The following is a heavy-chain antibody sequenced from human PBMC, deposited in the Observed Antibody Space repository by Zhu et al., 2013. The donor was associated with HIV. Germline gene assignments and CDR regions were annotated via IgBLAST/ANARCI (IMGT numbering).Heavy chain of an antibody. CDR3: ATTRRAMVAASNWFDP. J-gene: IGHJ5*02. Sequence: EVQLVESGGGLVQPGGSLRLSCAASGFTFSSYEMNWVRQAPGKGLEWVSYISSSGSTIYYADSVKGRFTISRDNAKNSLYLQMNSLRAEDTAVYYCATTRRAMVAASNWFDPWGQGTLVTVSS. CDR1: GFTFSSYE. D-gene: IGHD2-15*01. CDR2: ISSSGSTI. V-gene: IGHV3-48*03.